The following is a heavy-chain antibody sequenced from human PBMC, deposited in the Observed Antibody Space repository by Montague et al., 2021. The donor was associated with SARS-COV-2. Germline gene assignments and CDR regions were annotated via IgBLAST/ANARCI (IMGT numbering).Heavy chain of an antibody. J-gene: IGHJ4*02. CDR2: TYYRSKWYN. CDR1: GGSVSSNSAA. Sequence: CAISGGSVSSNSAAWNWIRQSPSRGLEWLGRTYYRSKWYNDYAVSVKSRITINPDTSKNQFSLQLNPVTPEDTAVYYCARGGWGAPGTGRLFDYWGQGTLVTVSS. CDR3: ARGGWGAPGTGRLFDY. D-gene: IGHD3-10*01. V-gene: IGHV6-1*01.